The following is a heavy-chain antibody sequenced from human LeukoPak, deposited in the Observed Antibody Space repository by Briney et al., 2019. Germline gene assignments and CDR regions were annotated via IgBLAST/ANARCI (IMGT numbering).Heavy chain of an antibody. CDR3: ARDGTLYYFDY. CDR2: ISSGTNYI. J-gene: IGHJ4*02. V-gene: IGHV3-21*04. D-gene: IGHD1-26*01. Sequence: PGGSLRLFCAASRFTFSSYMMHWVRQAPGKGLEWVSSISSGTNYIYYADSVKGRFTISRDNAKNSLYLQMNSLRAEDTAVYYCARDGTLYYFDYWGQGTLVTVSS. CDR1: RFTFSSYM.